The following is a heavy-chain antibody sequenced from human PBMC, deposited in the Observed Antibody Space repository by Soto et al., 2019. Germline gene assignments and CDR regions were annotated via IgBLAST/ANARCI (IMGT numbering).Heavy chain of an antibody. Sequence: PSETLSLTCTVSGESISRFYWSWIRQPPGKGLEWIGYISYTGGTDCNPSLKSRVTISIDTSKNHFSLRLSSLIAADTAIYYCARDTLRGYYGLDVWGQGTTVTVSS. CDR3: ARDTLRGYYGLDV. J-gene: IGHJ6*02. CDR2: ISYTGGT. D-gene: IGHD2-21*01. V-gene: IGHV4-59*01. CDR1: GESISRFY.